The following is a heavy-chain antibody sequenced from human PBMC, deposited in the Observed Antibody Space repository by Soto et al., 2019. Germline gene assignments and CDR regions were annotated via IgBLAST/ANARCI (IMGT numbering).Heavy chain of an antibody. J-gene: IGHJ6*02. CDR3: AKNGQPPYYYYGLDV. Sequence: QGHLVQSGAEVKKAGTSVKVSCKASGYTFTRYGISWVRQAPGQGHEWMGWISGYNGDTNYAQNLQGRVTMTIDTSTSTAYMELRSLTSDDTAVYYCAKNGQPPYYYYGLDVWGQGTTVTVSS. D-gene: IGHD2-8*01. V-gene: IGHV1-18*01. CDR1: GYTFTRYG. CDR2: ISGYNGDT.